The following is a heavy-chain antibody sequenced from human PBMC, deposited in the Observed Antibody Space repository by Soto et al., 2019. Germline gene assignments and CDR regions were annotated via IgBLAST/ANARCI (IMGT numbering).Heavy chain of an antibody. V-gene: IGHV4-39*01. CDR3: ARGYGRNFDY. CDR2: INSDGNT. CDR1: GDSIVNTTYY. Sequence: SETLSLTCSVSGDSIVNTTYYWGWIRQPPGKGLEWIGEINSDGNTNYNPSLKSRVTISVDTSKNQSSLKLSSVTAADTAVYYCARGYGRNFDYWGQGTLVTVSS. J-gene: IGHJ4*02. D-gene: IGHD5-18*01.